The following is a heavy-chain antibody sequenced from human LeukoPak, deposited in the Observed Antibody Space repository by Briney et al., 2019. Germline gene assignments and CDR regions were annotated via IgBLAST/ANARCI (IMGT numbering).Heavy chain of an antibody. D-gene: IGHD3-9*01. CDR1: GGSFSGYY. CDR2: INHSGST. V-gene: IGHV4-34*01. J-gene: IGHJ6*03. Sequence: SETLSLTCAVYGGSFSGYYWSWIRQPPGKGLEWIGEINHSGSTNYNPSLKSRVTISVDTSKNQFSLKLSSVTAADTAVYYCARLRYFDWFGYYYYMDVWGKGTTVTISS. CDR3: ARLRYFDWFGYYYYMDV.